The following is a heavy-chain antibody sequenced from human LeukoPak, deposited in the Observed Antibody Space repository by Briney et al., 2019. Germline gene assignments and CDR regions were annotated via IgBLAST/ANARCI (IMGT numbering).Heavy chain of an antibody. Sequence: GGSLRLSCAASGCTFSGSAMHWVRQASGKGLEWVGRIRSKANSYATAYAASVKGRFTISRDDSKNTAYLQMNSLKTEDTAVYYCTSVTMVRGVIIANDYWGQGTLVTVSS. J-gene: IGHJ4*02. D-gene: IGHD3-10*01. CDR2: IRSKANSYAT. CDR1: GCTFSGSA. CDR3: TSVTMVRGVIIANDY. V-gene: IGHV3-73*01.